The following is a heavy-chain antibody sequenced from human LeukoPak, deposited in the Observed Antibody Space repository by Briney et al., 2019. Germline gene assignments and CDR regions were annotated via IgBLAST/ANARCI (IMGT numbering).Heavy chain of an antibody. V-gene: IGHV3-21*01. CDR2: ITSSGTYI. Sequence: GSLRLSCATSGFTFNNYNMNWVRQAPGRALEWVSSITSSGTYIFYADSVKGRFTISRDNAKNSLYLQMNSLRAEDTAVYYCARDQYYVFWSGYYLFDYWGQGTLVTVSS. D-gene: IGHD3-3*01. J-gene: IGHJ4*02. CDR3: ARDQYYVFWSGYYLFDY. CDR1: GFTFNNYN.